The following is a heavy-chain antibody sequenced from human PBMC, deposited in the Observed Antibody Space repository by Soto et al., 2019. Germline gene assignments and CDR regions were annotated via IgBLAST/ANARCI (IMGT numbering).Heavy chain of an antibody. Sequence: PSETLYPTCAVYSGCIGSGAYSWSWIWQPPLKGLVSIGYIYHSGSTSYNPSLKSRATISLARSENQFSLKLRSVTAADTASYYGARALRITIVRGVIITDAFDILGQGTMVT. D-gene: IGHD3-10*01. CDR2: IYHSGST. CDR1: SGCIGSGAYS. V-gene: IGHV4-30-2*01. J-gene: IGHJ3*02. CDR3: ARALRITIVRGVIITDAFDI.